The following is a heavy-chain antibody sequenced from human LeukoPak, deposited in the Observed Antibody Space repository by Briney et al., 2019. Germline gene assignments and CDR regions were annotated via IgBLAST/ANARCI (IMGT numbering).Heavy chain of an antibody. CDR1: GYSFTSYW. CDR2: IYPGDSDT. CDR3: ARLGPNNWNVGNWFDP. D-gene: IGHD1-20*01. V-gene: IGHV5-51*01. J-gene: IGHJ5*02. Sequence: GESLKISCKGSGYSFTSYWIGWVRQMPGKGLEWMGIIYPGDSDTRYSPSFQGQVTISADKSISTAYLQWSSLKASDTAMYYCARLGPNNWNVGNWFDPWGQGTLVTVSS.